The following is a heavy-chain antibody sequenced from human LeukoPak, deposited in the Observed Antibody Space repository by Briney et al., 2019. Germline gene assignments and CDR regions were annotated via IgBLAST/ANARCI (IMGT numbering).Heavy chain of an antibody. Sequence: GGSLRLSCAASGFTFSSYGMHWVRQAPGKGLEWVAVISYDGSNKYYADSVKGRFTISRDNSKNTLYLQMNSLRAEDTAVYYCARDRGTGWSWFDPWGQGTLVTVSS. V-gene: IGHV3-30*03. D-gene: IGHD6-19*01. CDR1: GFTFSSYG. CDR2: ISYDGSNK. J-gene: IGHJ5*02. CDR3: ARDRGTGWSWFDP.